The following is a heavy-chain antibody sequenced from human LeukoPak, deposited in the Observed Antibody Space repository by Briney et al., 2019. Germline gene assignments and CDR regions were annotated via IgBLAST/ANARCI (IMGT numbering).Heavy chain of an antibody. V-gene: IGHV3-30*18. CDR1: GLTFSSYG. CDR3: AKDSDTAMVTLYYYYYGMDV. Sequence: GGSLRLSCAASGLTFSSYGMHWVRQAPGKGLERAAFISYDGSNKYYADSVRGRFTISRDNSKNTLYLQMNSLRVEGTAVYYCAKDSDTAMVTLYYYYYGMDVWGQGTTVTVS. CDR2: ISYDGSNK. D-gene: IGHD5-18*01. J-gene: IGHJ6*02.